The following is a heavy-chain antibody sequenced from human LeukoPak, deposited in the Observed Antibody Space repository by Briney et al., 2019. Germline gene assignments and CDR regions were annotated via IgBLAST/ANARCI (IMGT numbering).Heavy chain of an antibody. J-gene: IGHJ4*02. V-gene: IGHV3-66*01. CDR1: GFTVSSNY. CDR2: IYSGGST. Sequence: PGGSLRLSCAASGFTVSSNYMSWVRQAPGKGLEWVSVIYSGGSTYYADSVKGRFTISRDNSKNTLYLQMNSLRAEDTAVYYCASVLSMAAAGPFDYWGQGTLVTVSS. CDR3: ASVLSMAAAGPFDY. D-gene: IGHD6-13*01.